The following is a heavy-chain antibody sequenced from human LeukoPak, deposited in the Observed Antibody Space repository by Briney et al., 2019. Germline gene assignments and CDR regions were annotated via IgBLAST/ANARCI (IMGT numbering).Heavy chain of an antibody. CDR2: IYYSGST. CDR3: ARWHWNYIIDY. Sequence: SETLSLTSTVSGASLSSSSYYWGWIRPPPGKGLEWIGRIYYSGSTSYNPSLKTRVTISVDTSKNQFSLELSSVTASDTGVYYCARWHWNYIIDYWGQGTLVTVSS. CDR1: GASLSSSSYY. J-gene: IGHJ4*02. V-gene: IGHV4-39*07. D-gene: IGHD1-7*01.